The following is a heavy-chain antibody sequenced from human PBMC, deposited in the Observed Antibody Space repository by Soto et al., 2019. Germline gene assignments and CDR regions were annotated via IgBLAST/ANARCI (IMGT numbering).Heavy chain of an antibody. CDR2: ISSSGSTI. CDR1: GFTFSSYE. J-gene: IGHJ3*02. D-gene: IGHD5-18*01. Sequence: EVQLVESGGGLVQPGGSLRLSCAASGFTFSSYEMNWVRQAPGKGLEWVSYISSSGSTIYYADSVKGRFTISRDNAKNSLYLQMNSLRAEDTAVYYCAREGIRDTDAFDIWGQGTMVTVSS. V-gene: IGHV3-48*03. CDR3: AREGIRDTDAFDI.